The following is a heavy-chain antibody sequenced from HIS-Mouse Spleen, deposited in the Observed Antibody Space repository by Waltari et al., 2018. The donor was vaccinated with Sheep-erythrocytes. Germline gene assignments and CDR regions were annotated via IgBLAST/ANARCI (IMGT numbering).Heavy chain of an antibody. CDR1: AFTFSSYA. Sequence: QVQQVESGGGVVQPGRSLRLSCAASAFTFSSYAMHWVRQATGKGLEWVAVISYDGSNKYYADSVKGRFTISRDNSKNTLYLQMNSLRAEDTAVYYCARDGDPDYWYFDLWGRGTLVTVSS. CDR3: ARDGDPDYWYFDL. D-gene: IGHD7-27*01. CDR2: ISYDGSNK. J-gene: IGHJ2*01. V-gene: IGHV3-30*04.